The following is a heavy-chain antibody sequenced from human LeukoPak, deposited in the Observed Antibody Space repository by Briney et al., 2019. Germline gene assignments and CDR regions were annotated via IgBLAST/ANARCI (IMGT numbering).Heavy chain of an antibody. Sequence: TGGSLRLSCAASGFTFSDYYMSWIRQAPGKGLEWVSYISSSGSTIYYADSVKGRFTISRDNAKNSLYLQMNSLRAEDTAVYYCARGLGSYSYYYYGMDVWGQGTTVTVSS. V-gene: IGHV3-11*01. CDR1: GFTFSDYY. J-gene: IGHJ6*02. CDR2: ISSSGSTI. D-gene: IGHD3-10*01. CDR3: ARGLGSYSYYYYGMDV.